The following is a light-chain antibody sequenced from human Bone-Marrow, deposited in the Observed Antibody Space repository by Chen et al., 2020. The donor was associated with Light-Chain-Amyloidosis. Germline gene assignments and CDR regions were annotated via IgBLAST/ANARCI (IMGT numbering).Light chain of an antibody. CDR2: DAS. Sequence: EIVLTQSPATLSLSPGERATLSCRASQSVTTYLAWYQQKPGQAPRLLIYDASNRASGIPARFSGSGSETDFTLTISGLEAEDFAVYYCQQRSNWPPTFGGGTKVDIK. CDR3: QQRSNWPPT. J-gene: IGKJ4*01. CDR1: QSVTTY. V-gene: IGKV3-11*01.